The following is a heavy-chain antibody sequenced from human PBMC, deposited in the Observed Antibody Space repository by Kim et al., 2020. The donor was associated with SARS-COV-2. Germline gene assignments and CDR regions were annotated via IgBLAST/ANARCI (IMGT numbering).Heavy chain of an antibody. V-gene: IGHV3-21*01. J-gene: IGHJ4*02. D-gene: IGHD3-9*01. CDR2: ISSSSSYI. CDR1: GFTFSSYS. Sequence: GGSLRLSCAASGFTFSSYSMNWVRQAPGKGLEWVSSISSSSSYIYYADSVKGRFTISRDNAKNSLYLQMNSLRAEDTAVYYCAREPPYYDILTGYYPLYYFDYWGQGTLVTVSS. CDR3: AREPPYYDILTGYYPLYYFDY.